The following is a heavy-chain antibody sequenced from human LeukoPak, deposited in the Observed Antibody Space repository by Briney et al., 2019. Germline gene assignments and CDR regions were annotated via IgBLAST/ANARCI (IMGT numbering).Heavy chain of an antibody. V-gene: IGHV3-21*01. Sequence: PGGSLRLSCAASGFTFNSYSMNWVRQAPGKGLEWVSSISSSSSYIYYADSVKGRFTISRDNAKNSLYLQMNSLRAEDTAVYYCASDSGIAAAGNSWGQGTLVTVSS. D-gene: IGHD6-13*01. CDR2: ISSSSSYI. J-gene: IGHJ5*02. CDR1: GFTFNSYS. CDR3: ASDSGIAAAGNS.